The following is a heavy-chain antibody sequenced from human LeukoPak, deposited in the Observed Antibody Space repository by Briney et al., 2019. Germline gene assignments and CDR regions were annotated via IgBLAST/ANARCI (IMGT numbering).Heavy chain of an antibody. CDR1: GFTFNSYA. CDR3: ARVPMVRGVIFDY. Sequence: GGSLRLSCAASGFTFNSYAMGWVRQAPGKGLEWVAVISYDGSNKYYADSVKGRFTISRDNSKNTLYLQMNSLRAEDTAVYYCARVPMVRGVIFDYWGQGTLVTVSS. D-gene: IGHD3-10*01. CDR2: ISYDGSNK. J-gene: IGHJ4*02. V-gene: IGHV3-30-3*01.